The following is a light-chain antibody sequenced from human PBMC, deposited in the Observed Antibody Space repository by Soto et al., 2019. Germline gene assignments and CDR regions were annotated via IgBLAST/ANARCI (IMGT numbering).Light chain of an antibody. V-gene: IGKV3-20*01. CDR1: QSVSSSY. CDR2: GAS. CDR3: QQYGSSPPT. J-gene: IGKJ1*01. Sequence: EIVLTQSPGTLSLSPGERATLSCRASQSVSSSYLAWYQHKPGQAPRLLIYGASSGATGIPDRFSGSGSGTDFTLTIRRLEPEDFAVYYCQQYGSSPPTFGQGTKVEIK.